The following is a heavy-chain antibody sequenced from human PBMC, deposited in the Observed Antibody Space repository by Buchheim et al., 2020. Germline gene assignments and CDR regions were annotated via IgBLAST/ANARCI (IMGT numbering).Heavy chain of an antibody. Sequence: QLQLQESGPRLVKPSETLSLTCEVSGDSITGTNFYWGWIRQPPGKGLEWIGSIFYGGNTHYNPSLKSRVTVSVDSSKNQFSLRLSSVTAADTGLYFCARHNGGSPIDFFEYWGQGTL. CDR3: ARHNGGSPIDFFEY. V-gene: IGHV4-39*01. CDR1: GDSITGTNFY. D-gene: IGHD2-8*01. CDR2: IFYGGNT. J-gene: IGHJ4*02.